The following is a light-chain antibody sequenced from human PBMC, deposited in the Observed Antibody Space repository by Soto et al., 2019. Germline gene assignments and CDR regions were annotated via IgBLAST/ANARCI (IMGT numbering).Light chain of an antibody. Sequence: QPALTQPASVSGSPGQSITISCTGASTDVDGYYYVSWYQQHPGKAPNLMFFDVTHRPSGVSGRFSASMSGNTASLTISGLQAEDEADYYCCSYTGNITYVFGTGTKVTVL. V-gene: IGLV2-14*03. J-gene: IGLJ1*01. CDR1: STDVDGYYY. CDR3: CSYTGNITYV. CDR2: DVT.